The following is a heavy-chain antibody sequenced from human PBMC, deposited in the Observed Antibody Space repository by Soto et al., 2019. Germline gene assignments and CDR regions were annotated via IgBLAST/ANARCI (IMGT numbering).Heavy chain of an antibody. CDR1: GGSISGINW. CDR2: IYHSGST. J-gene: IGHJ6*02. Sequence: PSETLSLTCVVSGGSISGINWWYWVRQPPGKGLEWIGEIYHSGSTHYNPSLRSRVTISVDKSKNQFSLKLSSVTAADTAVYYCARFGGGMDVWGQGTTVTVSS. D-gene: IGHD3-10*01. CDR3: ARFGGGMDV. V-gene: IGHV4-4*02.